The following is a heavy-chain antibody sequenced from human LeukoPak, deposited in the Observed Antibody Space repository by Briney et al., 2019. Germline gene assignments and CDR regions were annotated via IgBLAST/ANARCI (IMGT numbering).Heavy chain of an antibody. CDR3: ARGPDHGGSYYHD. CDR1: GFTFSKSW. J-gene: IGHJ4*02. Sequence: GGSLRLSCAASGFTFSKSWMYWVRHGPGKGLVWVSRINSDGTRIEYADSVKGRVTISRDNAKNMLFLQMNSLRVEDMAVYYCARGPDHGGSYYHDWGQGTLVTVSS. CDR2: INSDGTRI. V-gene: IGHV3-74*01. D-gene: IGHD1-26*01.